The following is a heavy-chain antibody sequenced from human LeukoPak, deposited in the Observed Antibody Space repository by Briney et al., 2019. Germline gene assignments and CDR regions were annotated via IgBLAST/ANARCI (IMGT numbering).Heavy chain of an antibody. J-gene: IGHJ4*02. D-gene: IGHD2-21*02. CDR1: GFTFSGYS. Sequence: PGGSLRLSCAASGFTFSGYSMNWVRQAPGKGLEWVSSISSSSSYIYYADSVKGRFTISRDNAKNSLYLQMNSLRAEDTAVYYCARDTLAYCGGDCYLGEDYWGQGTLVTVSS. CDR2: ISSSSSYI. CDR3: ARDTLAYCGGDCYLGEDY. V-gene: IGHV3-21*01.